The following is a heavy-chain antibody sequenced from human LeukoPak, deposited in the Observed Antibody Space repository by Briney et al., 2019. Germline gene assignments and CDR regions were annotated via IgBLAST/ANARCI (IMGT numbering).Heavy chain of an antibody. V-gene: IGHV3-30-3*01. CDR2: ISYDGSNK. J-gene: IGHJ4*02. CDR1: GFTFSSYA. CDR3: ARILVAAAAKRGFDY. Sequence: PGGSLRLSCAASGFTFSSYAMHWVRQAPGKGLEWVAVISYDGSNKYYADSVKGRFTISRDNSKNTLYLQMNSLRAEDTAVYYCARILVAAAAKRGFDYWGQGTLVTVSS. D-gene: IGHD6-13*01.